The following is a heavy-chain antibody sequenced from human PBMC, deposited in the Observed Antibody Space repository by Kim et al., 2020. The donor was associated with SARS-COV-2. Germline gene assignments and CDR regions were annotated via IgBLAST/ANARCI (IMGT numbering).Heavy chain of an antibody. D-gene: IGHD3-3*01. J-gene: IGHJ4*02. Sequence: KSRVTISVDTSKNQFSLKLSSVTAADTAVYYCARITDYDFWSGYYGYYDYWGQGTLVTVSS. V-gene: IGHV4-39*01. CDR3: ARITDYDFWSGYYGYYDY.